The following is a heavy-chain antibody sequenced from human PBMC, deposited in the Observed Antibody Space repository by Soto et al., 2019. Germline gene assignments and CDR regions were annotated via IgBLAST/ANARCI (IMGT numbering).Heavy chain of an antibody. CDR1: GGTFISYS. V-gene: IGHV1-69*01. J-gene: IGHJ4*02. D-gene: IGHD1-26*01. Sequence: SANVSFKSCGGTFISYSISWGRQAPGQGLEWMGGIIPIFGTANYAQKFQGRVTITADESTSTAYMELSSLRSEDTAGYCCARELIVGATGSDFDYWGQGTLVTVSS. CDR3: ARELIVGATGSDFDY. CDR2: IIPIFGTA.